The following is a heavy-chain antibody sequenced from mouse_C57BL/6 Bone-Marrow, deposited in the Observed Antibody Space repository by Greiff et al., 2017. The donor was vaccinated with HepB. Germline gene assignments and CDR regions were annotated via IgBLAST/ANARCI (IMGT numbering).Heavy chain of an antibody. V-gene: IGHV1-64*01. D-gene: IGHD3-2*02. CDR3: AREKDSSGPGENAMDY. CDR1: GYTFTSYW. CDR2: IHPNSGST. J-gene: IGHJ4*01. Sequence: VQLQQPGAELVKPGASVKLSCKASGYTFTSYWMHWVKQRPGQGLEWIGIIHPNSGSTNYNEKFKSKATLTVDKSSSTAYMQLSSLTFEDSAVYYCAREKDSSGPGENAMDYWGQGTSVTVSS.